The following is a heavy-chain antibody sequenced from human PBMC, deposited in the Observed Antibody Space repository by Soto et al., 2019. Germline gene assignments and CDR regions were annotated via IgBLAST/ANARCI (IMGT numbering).Heavy chain of an antibody. J-gene: IGHJ4*02. CDR2: ISYDGSNK. D-gene: IGHD3-22*01. CDR3: ARDPQAGYYDSSGSTPFFDY. Sequence: GGSLRLSCAASGFTFSSYAMHWVRQAPGKGLEWVAVISYDGSNKYYADSVKGRFTISRDNSKNTLYLQMNSLRAEDTAVYYCARDPQAGYYDSSGSTPFFDYWGQGTLVTVSS. V-gene: IGHV3-30-3*01. CDR1: GFTFSSYA.